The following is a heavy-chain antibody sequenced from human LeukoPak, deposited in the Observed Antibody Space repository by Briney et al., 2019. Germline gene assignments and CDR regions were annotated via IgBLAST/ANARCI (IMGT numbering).Heavy chain of an antibody. CDR2: INQDGRIQ. V-gene: IGHV3-7*01. CDR1: GFPFSDYW. CDR3: SRSLDY. J-gene: IGHJ4*02. Sequence: GGSLRLSCAASGFPFSDYWMDWVRQAPGKGVEWVANINQDGRIQYYADSVRGRFIISRNNAKNPLYLQMYSLRAEDTAIYFCSRSLDYWGQGALVTVSS.